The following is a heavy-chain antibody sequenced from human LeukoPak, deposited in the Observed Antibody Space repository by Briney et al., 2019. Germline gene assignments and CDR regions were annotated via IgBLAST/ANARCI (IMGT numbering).Heavy chain of an antibody. Sequence: PSETLSLTCTVSGGYIDSISTRSFYWGWVRRAPGEGLEWIGSIDFRGNTHYKPSLKSRVTISVDTSKKHFSLKLSSVTAADTAVYYCARDAYGDYDAMSHYYYMDVWGKGTTVIVSS. D-gene: IGHD4-17*01. CDR3: ARDAYGDYDAMSHYYYMDV. CDR1: GGYIDSISTRSFY. J-gene: IGHJ6*03. V-gene: IGHV4-39*07. CDR2: IDFRGNT.